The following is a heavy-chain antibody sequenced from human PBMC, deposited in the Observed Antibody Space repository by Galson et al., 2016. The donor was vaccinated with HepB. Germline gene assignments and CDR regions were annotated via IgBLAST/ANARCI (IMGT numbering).Heavy chain of an antibody. CDR3: AKDTRRTYGDYARLNFDY. V-gene: IGHV1-18*04. CDR2: ISAYNGNT. J-gene: IGHJ4*02. Sequence: SVKVSCKASGYTFTSYGISWVRQAPGQGLEWMGWISAYNGNTNYAQKLQGRVSMTTDTSTRTAYMELRSLRSDDTAVYYCAKDTRRTYGDYARLNFDYWGQGTLVTVSS. D-gene: IGHD4-17*01. CDR1: GYTFTSYG.